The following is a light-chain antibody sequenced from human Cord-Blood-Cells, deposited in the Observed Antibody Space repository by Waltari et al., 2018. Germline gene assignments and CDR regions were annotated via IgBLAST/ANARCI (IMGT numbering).Light chain of an antibody. Sequence: QSALTQPAPVSGSPGQAIPIPCTGTSSDGGGYNYVSWYQQHPGKAPKLMIYDVSNRPSGVSNRFSGSKSGNTASLTISGLQAEDEADYYCSSYTSSSTWVFGGGTKLTVL. CDR2: DVS. CDR1: SSDGGGYNY. CDR3: SSYTSSSTWV. J-gene: IGLJ3*02. V-gene: IGLV2-14*01.